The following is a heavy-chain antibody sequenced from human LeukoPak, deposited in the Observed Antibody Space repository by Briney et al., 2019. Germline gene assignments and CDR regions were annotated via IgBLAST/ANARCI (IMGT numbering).Heavy chain of an antibody. D-gene: IGHD6-6*01. Sequence: ASETLSLTCTVSGGSISSYYWSWIRQPPGKGLEWIGYIYYSGSTNYNPSLKSRVTISVDTSKNQFSLKLSSVTAADTAVYYCARGGAARLHFQNWGQGTLVTVSS. CDR1: GGSISSYY. CDR3: ARGGAARLHFQN. J-gene: IGHJ1*01. V-gene: IGHV4-59*01. CDR2: IYYSGST.